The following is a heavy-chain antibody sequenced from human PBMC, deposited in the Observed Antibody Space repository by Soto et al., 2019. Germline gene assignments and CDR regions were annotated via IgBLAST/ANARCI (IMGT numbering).Heavy chain of an antibody. Sequence: ASVKVSCKASGYTFTSYDINWVRQATGQGLEWMGWMNPNSGNTGYAQKFQGRVTMTRNTSISTAYMELSSLRSEDTAVYYCARGIPTTVTTLLYYYYYGMDVWGQGTTVTVS. D-gene: IGHD4-17*01. J-gene: IGHJ6*02. CDR2: MNPNSGNT. V-gene: IGHV1-8*01. CDR3: ARGIPTTVTTLLYYYYYGMDV. CDR1: GYTFTSYD.